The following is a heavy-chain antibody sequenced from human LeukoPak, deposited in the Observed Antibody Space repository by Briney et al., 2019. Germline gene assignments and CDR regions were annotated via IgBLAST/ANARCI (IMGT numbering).Heavy chain of an antibody. CDR1: GLIFSSYA. D-gene: IGHD3-9*01. CDR2: ISYDGSTK. CDR3: ARDLKAHDAFDI. V-gene: IGHV3-30-3*01. J-gene: IGHJ3*02. Sequence: QPGGSLRLSCAASGLIFSSYAMSWARQAPGKGLEWVAVISYDGSTKYYADSVKGRFTISRDNSKNTLYLQMNSLRAEDTAVYYCARDLKAHDAFDIWGQGTMVTVSS.